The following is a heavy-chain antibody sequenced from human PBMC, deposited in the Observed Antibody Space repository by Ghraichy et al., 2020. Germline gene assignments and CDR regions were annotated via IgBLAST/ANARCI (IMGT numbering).Heavy chain of an antibody. CDR3: ASVYPNFDY. CDR2: INHSGST. CDR1: GGSFSGYY. D-gene: IGHD2-8*01. J-gene: IGHJ4*02. Sequence: SETLSLTCAVYGGSFSGYYWSWIRQPPGKGLEWIGEINHSGSTNYNPSLKSRVTISVDTSKNQFSLKLSSVTAADTAVYYCASVYPNFDYWGQGTLVTVSS. V-gene: IGHV4-34*01.